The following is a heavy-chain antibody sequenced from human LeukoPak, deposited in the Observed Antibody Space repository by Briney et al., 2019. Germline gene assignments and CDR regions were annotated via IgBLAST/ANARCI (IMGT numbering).Heavy chain of an antibody. J-gene: IGHJ4*02. V-gene: IGHV4-39*01. Sequence: SETLSLTCTVSGGSISSSYYWGWIRQPPGKGLEWIGSIYYSGSIYYNPSLKSRITISVDTSKNQFSLKLSSVTAADTAVYYCASQRGYSYGTVSWGQGTLATVSS. CDR1: GGSISSSYY. CDR2: IYYSGSI. CDR3: ASQRGYSYGTVS. D-gene: IGHD5-18*01.